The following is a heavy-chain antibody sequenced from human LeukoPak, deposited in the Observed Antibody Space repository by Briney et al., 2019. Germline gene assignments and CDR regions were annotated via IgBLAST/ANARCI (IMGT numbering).Heavy chain of an antibody. D-gene: IGHD3-22*01. CDR3: AKESYYYDSSGYAFDI. CDR1: GFTFSSYG. V-gene: IGHV3-30*18. Sequence: GGSLRLSCAAPGFTFSSYGMHWVRQAPGKGLEWVAVISYDGSNKYYADSVKGRFTISRDNSKNTLYLQMNSLRAEDTAVYYCAKESYYYDSSGYAFDIWGQGTMVTVSS. J-gene: IGHJ3*02. CDR2: ISYDGSNK.